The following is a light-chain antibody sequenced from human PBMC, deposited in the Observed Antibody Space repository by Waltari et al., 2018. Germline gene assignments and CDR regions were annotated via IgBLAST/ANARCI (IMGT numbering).Light chain of an antibody. V-gene: IGLV2-14*01. Sequence: QSALTQPASVSGSPGQSITIPCTGTSSDLGPYNYVTWYQHHPGKPPQRMISDVSNRPSGVSNRFSGSKSGNTASLTISGLQAEDEADYYCTSHASGSTLYVFGTGTRVTVL. J-gene: IGLJ1*01. CDR2: DVS. CDR1: SSDLGPYNY. CDR3: TSHASGSTLYV.